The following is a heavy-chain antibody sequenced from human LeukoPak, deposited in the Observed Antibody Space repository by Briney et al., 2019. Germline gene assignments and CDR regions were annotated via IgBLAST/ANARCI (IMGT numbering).Heavy chain of an antibody. CDR2: IYYSGST. CDR3: ARLLGYCSSTSCYSPNLDV. Sequence: SETLSLTCTVSGGSISSYWSWIRQPPGKGLEWIGYIYYSGSTNYNPSLKSRVTISVDTSKNQFSLKLSSVTAADTAVYYCARLLGYCSSTSCYSPNLDVWGKGTTVTDSS. V-gene: IGHV4-59*01. D-gene: IGHD2-2*01. J-gene: IGHJ6*04. CDR1: GGSISSY.